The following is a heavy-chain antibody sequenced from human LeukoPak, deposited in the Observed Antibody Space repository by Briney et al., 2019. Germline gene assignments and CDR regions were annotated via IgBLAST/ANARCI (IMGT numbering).Heavy chain of an antibody. CDR1: GGSISSGGYY. V-gene: IGHV4-31*03. CDR3: ARVEIYYDSSGYYGNYYFDY. J-gene: IGHJ4*02. CDR2: IYYSGST. D-gene: IGHD3-22*01. Sequence: SETLSLTCTVSGGSISSGGYYWSWIRQHPGKGLEWIGCIYYSGSTYYNPSLKSRVTISVDTSKNQFSLKLSSVTAADTAVYYCARVEIYYDSSGYYGNYYFDYWGQGTLVTVSS.